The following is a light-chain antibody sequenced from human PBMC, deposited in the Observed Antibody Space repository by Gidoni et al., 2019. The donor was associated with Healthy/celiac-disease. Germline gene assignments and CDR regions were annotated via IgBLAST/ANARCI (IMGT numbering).Light chain of an antibody. J-gene: IGKJ5*01. CDR2: AAS. V-gene: IGKV1-39*01. Sequence: DIQMTQSPSSLPASVGDRVTITCRASQSISSYLNWYQQKPGKAPKLLNYAASSLQSGVPSRFSGSGSGTDFTLTISSLQPEDFATYYCQQGYSTPRSITFGQGTRLEIK. CDR3: QQGYSTPRSIT. CDR1: QSISSY.